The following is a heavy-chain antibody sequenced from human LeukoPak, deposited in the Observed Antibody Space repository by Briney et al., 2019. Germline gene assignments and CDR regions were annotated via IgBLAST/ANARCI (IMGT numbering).Heavy chain of an antibody. D-gene: IGHD2-8*01. CDR3: VRGVRAPDF. V-gene: IGHV3-23*01. Sequence: GGSLRLSCVATGFSFNIYDMSWFRQAPGKGLEWVSGIRGGGPETYYADSVKGRFSISRDNSKNTLFLQTNGLRAEDSAIYYCVRGVRAPDFWGQGTLVTVSS. CDR1: GFSFNIYD. CDR2: IRGGGPET. J-gene: IGHJ4*02.